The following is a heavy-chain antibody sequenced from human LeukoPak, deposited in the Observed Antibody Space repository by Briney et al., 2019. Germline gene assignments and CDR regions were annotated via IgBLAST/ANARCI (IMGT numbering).Heavy chain of an antibody. Sequence: GGSLRLSCAASGFTFSSYGMHWVRRAPGKGLEWVAGISYDGSNKYYADSVKGRFTISRGNSKNTLYLQMNSLRAEDTAVYYCAKDPRENYYDSSGSPYYFDYWGQGTLVTVSS. V-gene: IGHV3-30*18. CDR2: ISYDGSNK. D-gene: IGHD3-22*01. J-gene: IGHJ4*02. CDR3: AKDPRENYYDSSGSPYYFDY. CDR1: GFTFSSYG.